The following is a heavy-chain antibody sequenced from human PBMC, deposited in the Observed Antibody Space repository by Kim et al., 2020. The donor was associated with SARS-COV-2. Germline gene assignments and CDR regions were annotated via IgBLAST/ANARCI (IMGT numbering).Heavy chain of an antibody. CDR1: GFTFSSYG. V-gene: IGHV3-30*18. D-gene: IGHD3-3*01. CDR3: AKASNPYDFWLTGRYGM. CDR2: ISYDGSNK. Sequence: GGSLRLSCTASGFTFSSYGMHWVRQAPGKGLEWVAVISYDGSNKYYADSVKGRFTISRDNSKNTLYLQMNSLRAEDTAVYYCAKASNPYDFWLTGRYGM. J-gene: IGHJ6*01.